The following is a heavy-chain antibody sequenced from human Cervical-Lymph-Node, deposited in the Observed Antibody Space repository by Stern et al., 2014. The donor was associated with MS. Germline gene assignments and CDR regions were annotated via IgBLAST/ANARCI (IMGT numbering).Heavy chain of an antibody. V-gene: IGHV2-5*02. CDR2: IYWDDDK. Sequence: QITLKESGPTLVKPTQTLTLTCTFSGFSLTTSGVGVGRIRQPPGKALEWLALIYWDDDKSESPSLKSRLTITKDASKNQVVLTMTNRDPVDAATYFCAHSEDDSDWSLDYWGQGTLVTVSS. CDR1: GFSLTTSGVG. D-gene: IGHD6-19*01. CDR3: AHSEDDSDWSLDY. J-gene: IGHJ4*02.